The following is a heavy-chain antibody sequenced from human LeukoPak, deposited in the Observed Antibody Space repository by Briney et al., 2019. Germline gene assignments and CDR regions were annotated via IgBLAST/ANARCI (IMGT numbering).Heavy chain of an antibody. D-gene: IGHD2-21*02. CDR3: ARDACGGDCYGLDY. CDR1: GFTFSDHA. Sequence: PGGSLRLSCAASGFTFSDHAMHWVRQAPGKGLEWVAVISYDGSDKYHADSVKGRFTISRDNSKNTLYLQMNSLRAEDTAVYYCARDACGGDCYGLDYWGQGTLVTVSS. CDR2: ISYDGSDK. J-gene: IGHJ4*02. V-gene: IGHV3-30*14.